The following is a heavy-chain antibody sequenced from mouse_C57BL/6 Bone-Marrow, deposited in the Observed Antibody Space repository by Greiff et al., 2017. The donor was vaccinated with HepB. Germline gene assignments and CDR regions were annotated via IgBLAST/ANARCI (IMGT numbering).Heavy chain of an antibody. CDR1: GFNIKDDY. J-gene: IGHJ4*01. CDR3: TTLSFITTVVATDY. CDR2: IDPENGDT. Sequence: VQLQQSGAELVRPGASVKLSCTASGFNIKDDYMHWVKQRPEQGLEWIGWIDPENGDTEYASKFQGKATITVDTSSNTAYLQLSSLTSEDTAVYYCTTLSFITTVVATDYWGQGTSVTVSS. V-gene: IGHV14-4*01. D-gene: IGHD1-1*01.